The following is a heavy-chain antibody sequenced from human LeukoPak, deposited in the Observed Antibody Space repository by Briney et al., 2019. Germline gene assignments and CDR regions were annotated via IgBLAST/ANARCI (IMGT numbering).Heavy chain of an antibody. J-gene: IGHJ4*02. CDR2: ISYDGSNK. Sequence: GGSLRLSCAASGFTFSSYGMHWVRQAPGKGLEWVAVISYDGSNKYYADSVKGRFTISRDNSKNTLYLQMNSLRAEDTAVYYCAKDRGIAAAGIFDYWGQGTLVTVSS. CDR1: GFTFSSYG. D-gene: IGHD6-13*01. CDR3: AKDRGIAAAGIFDY. V-gene: IGHV3-30*18.